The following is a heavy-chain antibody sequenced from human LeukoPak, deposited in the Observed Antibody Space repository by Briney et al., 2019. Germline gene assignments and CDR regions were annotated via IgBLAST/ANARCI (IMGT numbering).Heavy chain of an antibody. CDR3: ARVRGQYFFDY. CDR1: GFIVSNNY. D-gene: IGHD3-16*01. CDR2: ICSGGST. J-gene: IGHJ4*02. V-gene: IGHV3-53*04. Sequence: GGSLRLSCAASGFIVSNNYMSWVRQAPGKGLEWVSVICSGGSTFYADSVEGRFTISRHNSKNTVYLQMNSLRAEDTAVYYCARVRGQYFFDYWGQGILVTVSS.